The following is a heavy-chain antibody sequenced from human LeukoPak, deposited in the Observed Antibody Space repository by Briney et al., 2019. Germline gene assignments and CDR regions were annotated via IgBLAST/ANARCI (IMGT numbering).Heavy chain of an antibody. J-gene: IGHJ5*02. CDR1: GGSISSGGYS. D-gene: IGHD2-2*01. CDR3: ARGGYCSSTSCSGWFDP. V-gene: IGHV4-30-2*01. CDR2: IYHSGST. Sequence: TLSLTCAVSGGSISSGGYSWSWIRQPPGKGLEWIGYIYHSGSTYYNPSLKSRVTISVDRSKNQFSLKLSSVTAADTAVYYCARGGYCSSTSCSGWFDPWGQGTLVTVSS.